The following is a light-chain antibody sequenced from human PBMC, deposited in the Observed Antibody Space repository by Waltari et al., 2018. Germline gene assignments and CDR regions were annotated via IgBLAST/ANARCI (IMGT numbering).Light chain of an antibody. CDR3: GNNIYWV. V-gene: IGLV2-11*01. CDR1: TSDFGSYNY. J-gene: IGLJ3*02. Sequence: QSALPQPRSVSGSPGPSVPISCTGTTSDFGSYNYVSWYQQHPDTAPKLIIYDINKRPSGVPERTSGSKAANTATLTISGLQAEDEADDYCGNNIYWVFGGGTKLTVL. CDR2: DIN.